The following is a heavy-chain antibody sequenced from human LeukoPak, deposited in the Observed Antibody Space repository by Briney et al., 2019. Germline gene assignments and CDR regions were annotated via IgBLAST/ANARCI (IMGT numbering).Heavy chain of an antibody. J-gene: IGHJ5*02. CDR1: GYTFTSYY. CDR2: INPSGGST. D-gene: IGHD1-7*01. Sequence: ASVKVSCKASGYTFTSYYMHWVRQAPGQGLEWMGIINPSGGSTSYAQKFQGRVTMTRDMSTSTVYMELSSLRSEGTAVYYCAREVPGTTAWFDPWGQGTLVTVSS. V-gene: IGHV1-46*01. CDR3: AREVPGTTAWFDP.